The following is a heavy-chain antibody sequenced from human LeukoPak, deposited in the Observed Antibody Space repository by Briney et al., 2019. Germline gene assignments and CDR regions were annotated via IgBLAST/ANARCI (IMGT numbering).Heavy chain of an antibody. D-gene: IGHD3-22*01. V-gene: IGHV4-38-2*01. J-gene: IGHJ4*02. CDR2: IYYSGST. CDR3: ARLYYDSSGYLDY. CDR1: GFTFSSYA. Sequence: LRLSCAASGFTFSSYAMSWIRQPPGKGLEWNGSIYYSGSTYYNPSLKSRVTISVDTSKNQFSLKLSSVTAADTAVYYCARLYYDSSGYLDYWGQGTLVTVSS.